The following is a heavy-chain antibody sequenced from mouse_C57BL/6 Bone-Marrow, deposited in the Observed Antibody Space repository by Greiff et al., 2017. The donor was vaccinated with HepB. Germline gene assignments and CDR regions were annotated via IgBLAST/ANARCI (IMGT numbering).Heavy chain of an antibody. D-gene: IGHD1-1*01. CDR2: IYPGDGDT. Sequence: QVQLQQSGPELVKPGASVKISCKASGYAFSSSWMNWVKQRPGKGLEWIGRIYPGDGDTNYNGKFKGKATLTADKSSSTAYMQLSSLTSEDSAVYFCARRRYYGSSYPFYAMDYWRQGTSVTVSS. V-gene: IGHV1-82*01. CDR1: GYAFSSSW. J-gene: IGHJ4*01. CDR3: ARRRYYGSSYPFYAMDY.